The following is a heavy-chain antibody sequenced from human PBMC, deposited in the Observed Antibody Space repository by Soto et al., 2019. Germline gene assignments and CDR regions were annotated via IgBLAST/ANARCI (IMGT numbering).Heavy chain of an antibody. CDR2: INEDGSEK. CDR1: GFSFSLFW. Sequence: EVQLAESGGGLVQPGGSLSLSCAASGFSFSLFWMSWVRQTPGKGLEWVANINEDGSEKFFADSVKGRFTISRDNAKNSLSLQMNSLTADDTAVYYCARTGWPQSSYYFDYWGQGTLVTVSS. J-gene: IGHJ4*02. V-gene: IGHV3-7*03. D-gene: IGHD3-16*01. CDR3: ARTGWPQSSYYFDY.